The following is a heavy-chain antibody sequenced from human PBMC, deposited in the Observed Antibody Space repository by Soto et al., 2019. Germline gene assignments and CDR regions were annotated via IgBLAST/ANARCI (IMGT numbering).Heavy chain of an antibody. J-gene: IGHJ6*02. CDR2: IDPSGGST. V-gene: IGHV1-46*01. D-gene: IGHD6-13*01. Sequence: ASVKVSCKASGYIFTSYYMHWVRQAPGQGLDWMGVIDPSGGSTSYAQSFQGRVTLTRDAPTSTVYMELSSLRSDDTALYYCARDRGRAAAGEYFYYGMAFWGQGSMVTVSS. CDR1: GYIFTSYY. CDR3: ARDRGRAAAGEYFYYGMAF.